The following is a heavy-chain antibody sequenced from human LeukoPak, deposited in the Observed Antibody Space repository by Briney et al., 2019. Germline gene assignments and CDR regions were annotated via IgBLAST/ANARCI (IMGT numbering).Heavy chain of an antibody. V-gene: IGHV4-59*01. CDR2: IYYSGST. D-gene: IGHD3-16*01. CDR1: GGSISSYY. CDR3: ARSSAYYDYVWGSYRPRYYFDY. J-gene: IGHJ4*02. Sequence: SETLSLTCTVSGGSISSYYWSWIRQPPGKGPEWIGYIYYSGSTNYNPSLKSRVTISVDTSKNQFSLKLSSVTAADTAVYYCARSSAYYDYVWGSYRPRYYFDYWGQGTLVTVSS.